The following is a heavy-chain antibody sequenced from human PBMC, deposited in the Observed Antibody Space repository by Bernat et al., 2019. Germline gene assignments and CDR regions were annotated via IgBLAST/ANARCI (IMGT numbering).Heavy chain of an antibody. D-gene: IGHD6-13*01. CDR1: GGSISSGGYS. CDR2: IYHSGST. J-gene: IGHJ5*02. CDR3: ARHWQQLVLWGGLGWFDP. Sequence: QLQLQESGSGLVKPSQTLSLTCAVSGGSISSGGYSWSWIRQPPGKGLEWIGYIYHSGSTYYNPSLKSRVTISVDTSKNQFSLKLSSVTAADTAVYYCARHWQQLVLWGGLGWFDPWGQGTLVTVSS. V-gene: IGHV4-30-2*03.